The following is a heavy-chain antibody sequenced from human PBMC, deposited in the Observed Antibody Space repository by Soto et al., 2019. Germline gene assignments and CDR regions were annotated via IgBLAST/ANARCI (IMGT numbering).Heavy chain of an antibody. CDR2: IYYSGST. CDR3: ARGDPRSYYYYGMDV. Sequence: PSETLSLTCTVSGGSISSGGYYWSWIRQHPGKGLEWIGYIYYSGSTYYNPSLKSRVTISVDTSKNQFSLKLSSVTAADTAVYYCARGDPRSYYYYGMDVWGQGTTVTVSS. V-gene: IGHV4-31*03. J-gene: IGHJ6*02. CDR1: GGSISSGGYY.